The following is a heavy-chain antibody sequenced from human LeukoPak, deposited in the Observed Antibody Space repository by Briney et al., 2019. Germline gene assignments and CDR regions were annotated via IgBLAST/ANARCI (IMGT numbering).Heavy chain of an antibody. CDR3: AKEGYDALGY. CDR1: GLTVSSNY. J-gene: IGHJ4*02. D-gene: IGHD3-3*01. V-gene: IGHV3-23*01. Sequence: GGSLRLSCAASGLTVSSNYMSWVRQAPGKGLEWVSAISGSGGSTYYADSVKGRFTISRDNSKNTLYLQMNSLRAEDTAVYYCAKEGYDALGYWGQGTLVTVSS. CDR2: ISGSGGST.